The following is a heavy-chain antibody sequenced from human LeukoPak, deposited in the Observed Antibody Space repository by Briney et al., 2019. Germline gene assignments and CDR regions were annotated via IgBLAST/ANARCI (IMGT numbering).Heavy chain of an antibody. Sequence: SETLSLTCTVSGGSISSYYWSWIRQPPGKGLEWIGYIYYSGSTNYNPSLKSRVTISVDTSKNQFSLKLSSVTAADTAVYYCAGRAARFFDYWGQGILVTVSS. CDR1: GGSISSYY. J-gene: IGHJ4*02. V-gene: IGHV4-59*01. CDR2: IYYSGST. D-gene: IGHD6-25*01. CDR3: AGRAARFFDY.